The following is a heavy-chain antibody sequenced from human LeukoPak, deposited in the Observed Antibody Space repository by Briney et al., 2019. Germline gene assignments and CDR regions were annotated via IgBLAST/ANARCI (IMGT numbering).Heavy chain of an antibody. CDR3: ILAAAGPAY. D-gene: IGHD6-13*01. CDR1: GFTFSSYA. V-gene: IGHV3-15*01. J-gene: IGHJ4*02. Sequence: PGGSLRLSCAASGFTFSSYAMTWVRQAPGKGPEWVGRIRGKTDGGTTDYAAPVKGRFTISKDDSKNTLYLQMTSLKTEDTAVYYCILAAAGPAYWGQGTLVTVSS. CDR2: IRGKTDGGTT.